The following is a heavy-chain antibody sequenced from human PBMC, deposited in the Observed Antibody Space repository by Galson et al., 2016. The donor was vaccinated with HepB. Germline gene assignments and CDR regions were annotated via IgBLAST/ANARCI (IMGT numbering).Heavy chain of an antibody. J-gene: IGHJ4*02. CDR3: ARVRGSSGSYQFDYFDC. CDR2: INAGNGNT. V-gene: IGHV1-3*01. D-gene: IGHD1-26*01. Sequence: SVKVSCKASGYTFTSYTMHWVRQAPGQRLEWMGWINAGNGNTKYSQKFQGRVTITRDTSASTAYMELSSLRSEDRAVYYCARVRGSSGSYQFDYFDCWGQGTLVTVSS. CDR1: GYTFTSYT.